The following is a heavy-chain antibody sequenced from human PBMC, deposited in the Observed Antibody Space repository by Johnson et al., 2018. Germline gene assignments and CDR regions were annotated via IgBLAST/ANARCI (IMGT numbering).Heavy chain of an antibody. J-gene: IGHJ3*02. CDR3: AKVVTMSSSAKHDAFDS. V-gene: IGHV4-39*07. Sequence: QVQLQESGPGLVKXSETLSLTCTVSGGSISSSSHYWGWIRQPPGKGLEWIGAISYSGSTYYNPSLKSRVTKSLDTSKNQFSLKLTSVPAADTAVYYCAKVVTMSSSAKHDAFDSWGQGTMVTVSS. CDR2: ISYSGST. D-gene: IGHD3-22*01. CDR1: GGSISSSSHY.